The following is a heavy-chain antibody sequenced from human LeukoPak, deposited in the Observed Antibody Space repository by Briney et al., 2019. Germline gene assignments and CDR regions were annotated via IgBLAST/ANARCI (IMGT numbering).Heavy chain of an antibody. D-gene: IGHD3-16*01. Sequence: GGSLRLSCAASGFTFSSYSMNWVRQAPGKGLEWVSSISSSSSYIYYADSVKGRFTIARDNSKNSLYLQINSLRAEDTAVYYCARSSSASRYWGQGTLVTVSS. J-gene: IGHJ4*02. CDR2: ISSSSSYI. CDR1: GFTFSSYS. V-gene: IGHV3-21*01. CDR3: ARSSSASRY.